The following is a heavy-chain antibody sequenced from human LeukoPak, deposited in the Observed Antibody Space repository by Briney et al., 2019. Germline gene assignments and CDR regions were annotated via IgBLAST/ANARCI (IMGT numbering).Heavy chain of an antibody. CDR1: GFTFSSYA. Sequence: GRSLRLSCAASGFTFSSYAMHWVRQAPGKGLEWVAVISYDGSNKYYADSVKGRFTISRDNSKNTLYLQMNSLRAEDKAVYYCARVDSRGIAAAGTSEYFQHWGQGTLVTVSS. CDR3: ARVDSRGIAAAGTSEYFQH. CDR2: ISYDGSNK. J-gene: IGHJ1*01. V-gene: IGHV3-30-3*01. D-gene: IGHD6-13*01.